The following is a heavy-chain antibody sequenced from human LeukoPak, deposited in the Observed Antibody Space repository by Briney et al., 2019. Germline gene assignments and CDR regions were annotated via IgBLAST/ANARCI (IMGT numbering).Heavy chain of an antibody. CDR3: TTGDMHYYSY. Sequence: GGSLRLSCAASGSTFRNLWMNWVRQAPGKGLEWVGRVKSRSSGGTTDYAAPVKDRFTISRDDSKDTFYLEMSSLKIEDTAVYYCTTGDMHYYSYWGQGTLVTVSS. CDR2: VKSRSSGGTT. CDR1: GSTFRNLW. J-gene: IGHJ4*02. V-gene: IGHV3-15*01. D-gene: IGHD1-26*01.